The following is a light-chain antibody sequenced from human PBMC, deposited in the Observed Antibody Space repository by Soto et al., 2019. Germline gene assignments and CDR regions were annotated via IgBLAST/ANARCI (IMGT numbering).Light chain of an antibody. CDR3: QQLNRYPIT. CDR2: AAS. CDR1: QGISSY. Sequence: IQLTQSPSSLSASVGDRVSITCRASQGISSYLAWYQQKPGKAPKLLISAASTLQSGVPSRFSGSGSGTDFTLTISSLQPEDFATYYCQQLNRYPITFGQGTRLEIK. J-gene: IGKJ5*01. V-gene: IGKV1-9*01.